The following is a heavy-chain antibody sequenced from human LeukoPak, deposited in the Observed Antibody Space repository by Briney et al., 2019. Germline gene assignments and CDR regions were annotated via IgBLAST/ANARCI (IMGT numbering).Heavy chain of an antibody. CDR1: GYTFTGYY. Sequence: ASVKVSCKASGYTFTGYYMHWVRQAPGQGLEWMGWINPNSGGTNYAQKLQGRVTMTRDTSISTAYMELSRLRSDDTAVYYCARDGNSGSYQAAFDIWGQGTMVTVSS. V-gene: IGHV1-2*02. CDR3: ARDGNSGSYQAAFDI. CDR2: INPNSGGT. J-gene: IGHJ3*02. D-gene: IGHD1-26*01.